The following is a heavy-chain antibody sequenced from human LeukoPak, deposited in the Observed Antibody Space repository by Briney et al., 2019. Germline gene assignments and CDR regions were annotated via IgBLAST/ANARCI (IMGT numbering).Heavy chain of an antibody. D-gene: IGHD6-19*01. V-gene: IGHV3-48*02. CDR1: GFTFSAYS. Sequence: PGGSLILSCAASGFTFSAYSMNWVRQAPGKGLDWVSYISSRSFTIYYADSVKGRFTISRDNAKNSLYLEMNSLRDEDTAVYYCARSVIAVAGYDAFDIWGQGTVVTVSS. J-gene: IGHJ3*02. CDR2: ISSRSFTI. CDR3: ARSVIAVAGYDAFDI.